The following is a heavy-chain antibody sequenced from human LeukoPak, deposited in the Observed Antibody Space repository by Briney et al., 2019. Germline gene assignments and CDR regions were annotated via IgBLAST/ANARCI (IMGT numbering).Heavy chain of an antibody. CDR1: GGTFSSYA. V-gene: IGHV1-69*01. J-gene: IGHJ1*01. CDR2: IIPILGTA. Sequence: SVKVSCTASGGTFSSYAISWVRQAPGPRLEWMGGIIPILGTANYAQKFQGRVTITADESTSTAYMELSSLRSEDTAVYYCARAPTFYCSGGSCYSSGYFQHWGQGTLVTVSS. D-gene: IGHD2-15*01. CDR3: ARAPTFYCSGGSCYSSGYFQH.